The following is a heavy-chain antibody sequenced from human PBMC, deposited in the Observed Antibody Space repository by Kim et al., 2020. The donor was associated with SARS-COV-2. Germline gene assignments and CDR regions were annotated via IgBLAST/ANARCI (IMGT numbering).Heavy chain of an antibody. J-gene: IGHJ4*02. Sequence: ASVKVSCKVSGYTLTELSMHWVRQAPGKGLEWMGGFDPEDGETIYAQKFQGRVTMTEDTSTVTAYMELSSLRSEDTAVYYCATDRFSGLLRYFDWSLENWGQGTLVTVSS. CDR1: GYTLTELS. V-gene: IGHV1-24*01. D-gene: IGHD3-9*01. CDR3: ATDRFSGLLRYFDWSLEN. CDR2: FDPEDGET.